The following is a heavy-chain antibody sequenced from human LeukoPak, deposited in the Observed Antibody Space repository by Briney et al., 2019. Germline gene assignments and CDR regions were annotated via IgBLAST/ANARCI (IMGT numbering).Heavy chain of an antibody. V-gene: IGHV1-46*01. CDR2: INPSGGRT. D-gene: IGHD3-22*01. CDR1: GYIFTGYY. Sequence: ASVKVSCKASGYIFTGYYMHWVRQAPGQGLEWMGVINPSGGRTSYAQKFQGRVTMTRDMSTSTVYMELSSLRSEDTAVYYCARDPKDDSSGYYYFDYWGQGTLVTVSS. J-gene: IGHJ4*02. CDR3: ARDPKDDSSGYYYFDY.